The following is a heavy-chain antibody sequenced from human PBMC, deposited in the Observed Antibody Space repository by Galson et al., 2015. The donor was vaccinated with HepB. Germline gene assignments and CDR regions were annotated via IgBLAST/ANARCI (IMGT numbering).Heavy chain of an antibody. CDR1: GGSISSSNW. V-gene: IGHV4-28*01. CDR3: ASNTIVGATTFSDY. J-gene: IGHJ4*02. Sequence: SETLSLTCAVSGGSISSSNWWGWIRQPPGKGLEWIGYIYYSGSTYYNPSLKSRVTMSVDTSKNQFSLKLSSVTAADTAVYYCASNTIVGATTFSDYWGQGTLVTVSS. CDR2: IYYSGST. D-gene: IGHD1-26*01.